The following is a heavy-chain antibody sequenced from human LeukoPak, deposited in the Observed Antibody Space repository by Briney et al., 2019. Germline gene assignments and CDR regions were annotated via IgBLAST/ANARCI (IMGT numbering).Heavy chain of an antibody. CDR2: IYYSGST. D-gene: IGHD5-18*01. Sequence: SETLSLTCTVSGGSISSSSYYWGWIRQPPGKGLEWIGSIYYSGSTYYNPSLKSRVTISVDTSKNQFSLKLGSVTAADTAVYYCAKSSYSIFDYWGQGTLVTVSS. CDR1: GGSISSSSYY. V-gene: IGHV4-39*07. CDR3: AKSSYSIFDY. J-gene: IGHJ4*02.